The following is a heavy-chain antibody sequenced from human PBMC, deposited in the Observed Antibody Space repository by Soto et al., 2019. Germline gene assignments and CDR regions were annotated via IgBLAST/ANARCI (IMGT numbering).Heavy chain of an antibody. D-gene: IGHD3-10*01. CDR2: IYYSGST. CDR1: GGSISSSSYY. J-gene: IGHJ4*02. V-gene: IGHV4-39*01. CDR3: ARQSITMVRGVIGDY. Sequence: SETLSLTCTVSGGSISSSSYYWGWIRQPPGKGLEWIGSIYYSGSTYYNPSLKSRVTISVDTSKNQFSLKLSTVTAADTAVYYCARQSITMVRGVIGDYWGQGTLVTVSS.